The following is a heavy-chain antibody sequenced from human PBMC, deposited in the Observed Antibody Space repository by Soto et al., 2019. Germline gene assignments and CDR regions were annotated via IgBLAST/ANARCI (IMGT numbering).Heavy chain of an antibody. D-gene: IGHD2-15*01. CDR2: ISYDGSNK. CDR1: GFTFSSYD. CDR3: AESGASVAAPSRY. J-gene: IGHJ4*02. Sequence: QVQLVESGGGVVQPGRSLRLSCAASGFTFSSYDMHWVRQAPGKGLEWVAVISYDGSNKYYADSVKGRFTISRDNSKNTLYLQMNSLRAEDTAVYYCAESGASVAAPSRYWGQGTLVTVSS. V-gene: IGHV3-30-3*01.